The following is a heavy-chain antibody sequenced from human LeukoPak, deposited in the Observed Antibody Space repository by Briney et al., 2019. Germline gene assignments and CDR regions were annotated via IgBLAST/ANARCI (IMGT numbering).Heavy chain of an antibody. D-gene: IGHD3-10*01. J-gene: IGHJ4*02. CDR2: ISGYDGNT. CDR1: GYTFTSYG. CDR3: ARGSSTMVRGVHDY. Sequence: ASVKVFCKASGYTFTSYGISWVRHAPGQGLEWMGWISGYDGNTNYAQKLQGRVTMTTDTSTSTAYMELRSLRSDDTAVYYCARGSSTMVRGVHDYWGQGTLVTVSS. V-gene: IGHV1-18*01.